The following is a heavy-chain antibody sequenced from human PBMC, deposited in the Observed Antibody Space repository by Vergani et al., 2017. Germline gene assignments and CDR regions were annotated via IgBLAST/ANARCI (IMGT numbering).Heavy chain of an antibody. CDR2: ISSSSSYT. J-gene: IGHJ6*02. V-gene: IGHV3-11*05. Sequence: VQLVESGGGLVKPGGSLRLSCAASGFTFSDYYMSWIRQAPGKGLEWVSYISSSSSYTNYADSVKGRFTSSRDNAKNSLYLQMNSLRAEATAVYYCARDLLGSGSGERGGMDVWGQGTTVTVSS. CDR3: ARDLLGSGSGERGGMDV. CDR1: GFTFSDYY. D-gene: IGHD3-10*01.